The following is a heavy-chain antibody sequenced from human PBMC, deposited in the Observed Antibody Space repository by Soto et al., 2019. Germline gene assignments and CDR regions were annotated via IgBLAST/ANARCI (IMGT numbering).Heavy chain of an antibody. D-gene: IGHD6-13*01. V-gene: IGHV3-33*01. J-gene: IGHJ6*02. Sequence: PGGSLRLSCAASGFTFSSYGMHWVRQAPGKGLEWVAVIWYDGSNKYYADSVKGRFTISRDNSKNTLYLQMNSLRAEDTAVYYCARDGGYSSSWYGGRYYYYYYGMDVWGQGTTVTVSS. CDR1: GFTFSSYG. CDR2: IWYDGSNK. CDR3: ARDGGYSSSWYGGRYYYYYYGMDV.